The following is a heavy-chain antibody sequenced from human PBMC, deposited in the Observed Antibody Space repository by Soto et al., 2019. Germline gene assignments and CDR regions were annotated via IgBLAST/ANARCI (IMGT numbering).Heavy chain of an antibody. V-gene: IGHV2-5*02. D-gene: IGHD6-13*01. Sequence: QITLKESGPTLVKPTQPLTLTCTFSGFSLSTGGVGVGWIRQPPGKALEWLALIYWDDDKRYSPFLKSRLTITKDTSKNQVVLTMTNMDPVDAGTYYCAHTGGWQPIDYWGQGTLVTVSS. CDR1: GFSLSTGGVG. CDR3: AHTGGWQPIDY. CDR2: IYWDDDK. J-gene: IGHJ4*02.